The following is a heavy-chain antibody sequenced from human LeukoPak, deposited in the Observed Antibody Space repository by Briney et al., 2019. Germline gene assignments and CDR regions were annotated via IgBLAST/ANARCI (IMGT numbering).Heavy chain of an antibody. V-gene: IGHV4-34*01. CDR3: ARGGVDIDAFDI. J-gene: IGHJ3*02. Sequence: SETLSLTCAVCGGSFSGYYWSWLRQPPGKGREWIGEINHSGSTNYNPSLQSQVTISVDTSKIQFSLKLSSVTAADTAVYYCARGGVDIDAFDIWGQGTMVTVSS. CDR2: INHSGST. D-gene: IGHD5-12*01. CDR1: GGSFSGYY.